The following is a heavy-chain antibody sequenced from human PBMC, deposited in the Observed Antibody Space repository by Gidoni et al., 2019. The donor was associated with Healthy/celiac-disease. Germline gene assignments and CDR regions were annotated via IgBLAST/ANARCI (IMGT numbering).Heavy chain of an antibody. J-gene: IGHJ4*02. D-gene: IGHD3-22*01. Sequence: QVQLVESGGGLVKPGGSLRLSCAASGFAFSDYYLSWIRQAPGKGLEWVSYISSSSSYTNYADSVKGRFTISRDNAKNSLYLQMNSLRAEDTAVYYCARDWSYYYDSSGYYPGDYFDYWGQGTLVTVSS. CDR1: GFAFSDYY. CDR3: ARDWSYYYDSSGYYPGDYFDY. V-gene: IGHV3-11*06. CDR2: ISSSSSYT.